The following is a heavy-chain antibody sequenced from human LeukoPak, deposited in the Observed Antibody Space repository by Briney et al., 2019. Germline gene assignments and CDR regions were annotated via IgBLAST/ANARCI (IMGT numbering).Heavy chain of an antibody. V-gene: IGHV3-30*03. CDR1: GFTFSSYG. Sequence: GRSLRLSCAASGFTFSSYGMHWVRQAPGKGLEGVAVISYDGSNKYYADSVKGRFTISRDNSKNTLYLQMNSLRAEDTAVYYCARDRGSGYDWLYYYYYYGMDVWGQGTTVTVSS. D-gene: IGHD5-12*01. CDR3: ARDRGSGYDWLYYYYYYGMDV. CDR2: ISYDGSNK. J-gene: IGHJ6*02.